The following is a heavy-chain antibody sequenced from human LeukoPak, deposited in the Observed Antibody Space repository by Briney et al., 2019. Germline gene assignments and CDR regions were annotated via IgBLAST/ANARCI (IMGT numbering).Heavy chain of an antibody. V-gene: IGHV1-69*13. CDR3: ASRTYTYDSSGYYRRNYYFDY. Sequence: SVKVSCKASGGTFSSYPISWVRQAPGQGLEWMGGIIPIFGTTNYAQKLQGRVTITADESTSTAYMELSSLRSEDTAVYYCASRTYTYDSSGYYRRNYYFDYWGQGTLVTVSS. CDR2: IIPIFGTT. J-gene: IGHJ4*02. CDR1: GGTFSSYP. D-gene: IGHD3-22*01.